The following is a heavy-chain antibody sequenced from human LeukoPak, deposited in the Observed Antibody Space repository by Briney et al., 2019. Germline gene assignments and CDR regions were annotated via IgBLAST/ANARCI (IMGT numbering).Heavy chain of an antibody. CDR3: TRYNNDHFDY. CDR2: ITYDGSRA. J-gene: IGHJ4*02. V-gene: IGHV3-33*01. Sequence: GGSLRLSCAGSGFTFGGYGMHWFRQTPGKGPEWVAVITYDGSRAFYADSVKGRFTISRDNSKNTMSVQMDDLRAEDTAVYYCTRYNNDHFDYWGQGTLVTVSS. D-gene: IGHD1-14*01. CDR1: GFTFGGYG.